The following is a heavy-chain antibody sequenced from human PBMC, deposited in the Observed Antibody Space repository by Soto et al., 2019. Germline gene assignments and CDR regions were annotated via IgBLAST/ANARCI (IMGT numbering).Heavy chain of an antibody. V-gene: IGHV3-7*01. CDR3: ARVGYCSGGSCYSTRKDAFDI. J-gene: IGHJ3*02. D-gene: IGHD2-15*01. CDR1: GFTFSSYW. CDR2: IKQDGSEK. Sequence: PGGSLRLSCAAAGFTFSSYWMSWVRQAPGKGLEWVANIKQDGSEKYYVDSVKGRFTISRDNAKNSLYLQMNSLRAEDTAVYYCARVGYCSGGSCYSTRKDAFDIWGQGTMVTVSS.